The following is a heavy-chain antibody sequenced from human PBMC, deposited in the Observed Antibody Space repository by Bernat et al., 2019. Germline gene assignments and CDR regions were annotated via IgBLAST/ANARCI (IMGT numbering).Heavy chain of an antibody. D-gene: IGHD3-10*01. J-gene: IGHJ6*02. CDR1: GGSVNDDNW. CDR3: AKNFFYYMDV. V-gene: IGHV4-4*02. Sequence: HVQLQESGPGLVKPSGTLSLTCAVSGGSVNDDNWWSWVRQPPGKGLEWIGEIYHSGSTNYNPSLKSRVTVSVDTSRDQFSLYLTSMTAADTAVYYCAKNFFYYMDVWGQGTTVTVSS. CDR2: IYHSGST.